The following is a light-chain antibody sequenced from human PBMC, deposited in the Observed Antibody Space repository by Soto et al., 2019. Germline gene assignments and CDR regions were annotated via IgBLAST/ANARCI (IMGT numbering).Light chain of an antibody. CDR1: QSVSNN. J-gene: IGKJ4*01. CDR3: QQYNEWPLT. CDR2: QAA. V-gene: IGKV3-15*01. Sequence: EIVMTQSPATLSVSPGERATLSSRASQSVSNNVAWYQQKDGQAPRLLIYQAATGATGIPARFSGSGSGTDVTLTISILQSEDFAVYYCQQYNEWPLTFGGGTKVEIK.